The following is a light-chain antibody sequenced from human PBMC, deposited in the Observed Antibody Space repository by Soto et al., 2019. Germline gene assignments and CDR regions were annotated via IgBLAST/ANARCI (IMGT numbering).Light chain of an antibody. J-gene: IGKJ1*01. CDR3: QQYNNWPPDRT. Sequence: EIVMTQSPATLSVSPGERATLSCRASRTVGSNLAWYQQKLGQAPRLLIYGASTRATGIPARFSGSGSGTEVTLTVSRLRFEDLAIYVCQQYNNWPPDRTFGQGTKVEIK. CDR2: GAS. V-gene: IGKV3-15*01. CDR1: RTVGSN.